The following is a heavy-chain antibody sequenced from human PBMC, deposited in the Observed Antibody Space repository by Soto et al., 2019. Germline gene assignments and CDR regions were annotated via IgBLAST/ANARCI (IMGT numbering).Heavy chain of an antibody. Sequence: GGSLRLSCAASGFTSSSYAMSWVRQAPGKGLEWVSAISGSGGSTYYADSVKGRFTISRDDSKNTLYLQMNSLRAEDSAVYYCAKDRTVAARHFDYWGQGTQVTVSS. CDR3: AKDRTVAARHFDY. J-gene: IGHJ4*02. CDR2: ISGSGGST. D-gene: IGHD6-6*01. CDR1: GFTSSSYA. V-gene: IGHV3-23*01.